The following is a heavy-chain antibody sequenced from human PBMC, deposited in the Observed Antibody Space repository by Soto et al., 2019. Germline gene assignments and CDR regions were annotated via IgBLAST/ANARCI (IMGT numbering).Heavy chain of an antibody. CDR3: ARDGPRVVITHFDY. D-gene: IGHD3-22*01. J-gene: IGHJ4*02. V-gene: IGHV3-21*01. CDR2: ISSSSSYI. Sequence: PGGSLRLSCAASGFPFSSYSMNWVRQATGKGLEWVSSISSSSSYIYYADSAKGRFTISRDNAKNSLYLQMNSLRAEDTAVYYCARDGPRVVITHFDYWGQGTLVTVSS. CDR1: GFPFSSYS.